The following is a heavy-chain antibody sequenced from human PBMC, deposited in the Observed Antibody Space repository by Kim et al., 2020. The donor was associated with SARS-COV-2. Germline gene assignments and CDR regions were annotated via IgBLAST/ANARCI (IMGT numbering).Heavy chain of an antibody. J-gene: IGHJ4*02. D-gene: IGHD2-21*01. CDR2: VKQDGSQT. V-gene: IGHV3-7*01. CDR1: GFILSDYW. CDR3: SRGIGSDF. Sequence: GGSLRLSCAVSGFILSDYWITWVRQAPGKGLEWVANVKQDGSQTHYVDSVKGRFTISRDNAKKSVHLQMNSLRGEDTAVYYCSRGIGSDFWGQGTPVTVSS.